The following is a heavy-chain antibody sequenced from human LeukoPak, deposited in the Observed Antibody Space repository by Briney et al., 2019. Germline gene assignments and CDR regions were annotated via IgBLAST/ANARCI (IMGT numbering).Heavy chain of an antibody. J-gene: IGHJ4*02. Sequence: SETLSLTCTVSGGSIRSDGYYWSWIRQPAGKGLEWIGRIYPSGSTSYNPSLKSRVTISIDTSKKQFSLMLRSVTAADTAVYYCARVYYEKSYFDYSGQGTLVTVSS. V-gene: IGHV4-61*02. CDR1: GGSIRSDGYY. CDR3: ARVYYEKSYFDY. D-gene: IGHD3-3*01. CDR2: IYPSGST.